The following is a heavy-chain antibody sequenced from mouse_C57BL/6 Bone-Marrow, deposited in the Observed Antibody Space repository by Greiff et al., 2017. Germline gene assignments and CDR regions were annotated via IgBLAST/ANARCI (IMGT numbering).Heavy chain of an antibody. J-gene: IGHJ4*01. V-gene: IGHV5-12*01. D-gene: IGHD1-1*01. CDR1: GFTFSDYY. CDR3: ARHPLFYYGSTYAMDY. CDR2: ISNGGGST. Sequence: EVQLVESGGGLVQPGGSLKLSCAASGFTFSDYYMYWVRQTPEKRLEWVAYISNGGGSTYYPDTVKGRFTISRDNAKNTLYLQMSRLKSEDTAMYYCARHPLFYYGSTYAMDYWGQGTSVTVSS.